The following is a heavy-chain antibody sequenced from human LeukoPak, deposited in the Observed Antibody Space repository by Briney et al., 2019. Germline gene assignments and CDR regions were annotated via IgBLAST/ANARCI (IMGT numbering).Heavy chain of an antibody. CDR1: GFTFSSYA. CDR2: ISGSGGST. CDR3: ADSVDYDTYCFDY. D-gene: IGHD3-9*01. V-gene: IGHV3-23*01. Sequence: GGSLRLSCAASGFTFSSYAMSWVRQAPGKGLEWVSAISGSGGSTYYADSVKGRFTISRDNSKNTLYLQMNSLRAEDTAVYYCADSVDYDTYCFDYWGQGTLVTVSS. J-gene: IGHJ4*02.